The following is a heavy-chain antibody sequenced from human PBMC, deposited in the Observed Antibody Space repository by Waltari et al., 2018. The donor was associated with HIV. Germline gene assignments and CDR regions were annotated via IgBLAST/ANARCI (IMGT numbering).Heavy chain of an antibody. V-gene: IGHV1-8*01. CDR2: INPNSGNT. CDR3: ARGLSGATTLSDY. Sequence: QAQLVQSGAEVKKSGASVKVSCKASGYTFTNHDINWVRQATGQGLEWMGWINPNSGNTGYAHKFQGRVTMTRNTSISTAYMELSSLNSEDTAVYYCARGLSGATTLSDYWGQGTLVTVSS. J-gene: IGHJ4*02. D-gene: IGHD1-26*01. CDR1: GYTFTNHD.